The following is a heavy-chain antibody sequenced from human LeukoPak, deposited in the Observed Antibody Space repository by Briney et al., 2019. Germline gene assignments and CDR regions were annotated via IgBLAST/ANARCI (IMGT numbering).Heavy chain of an antibody. J-gene: IGHJ4*02. CDR1: GYSISSGYH. V-gene: IGHV4-38-2*02. Sequence: PSETLSLTCSVSGYSISSGYHWGWIRQAPEKGLEWIASIYQSGTPYANPSLENRVTLSVDTSKNQVSLKLTSVTAADTALSFCARAEINDYFRYWGQGVLVIVSS. CDR2: IYQSGTP. D-gene: IGHD4/OR15-4a*01. CDR3: ARAEINDYFRY.